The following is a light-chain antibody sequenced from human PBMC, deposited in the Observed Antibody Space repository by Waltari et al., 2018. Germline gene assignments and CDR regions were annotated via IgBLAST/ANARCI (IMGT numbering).Light chain of an antibody. Sequence: EVVMTQSPATLSVSPGDRATLSCRASRSVSSNVAWYQQKPGQAPRLLISDASTRATGSPARFSGSGSGTEFTLTIGSLQSEDSAVYYCQQYHIWWTFGQGTKVEIK. CDR3: QQYHIWWT. V-gene: IGKV3-15*01. CDR1: RSVSSN. J-gene: IGKJ1*01. CDR2: DAS.